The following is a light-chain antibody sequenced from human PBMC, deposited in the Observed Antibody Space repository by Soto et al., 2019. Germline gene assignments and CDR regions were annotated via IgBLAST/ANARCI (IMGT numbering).Light chain of an antibody. CDR3: SSHGGIKNVV. CDR1: RSDVGGYNY. V-gene: IGLV2-8*01. J-gene: IGLJ3*02. CDR2: EVA. Sequence: QSALTQPPSASGSPGQSVTISCTGTRSDVGGYNYVSWYQQHPGKVPKLILYEVAKRPSGVPDRFSGSKSGNTASLTVSGLQAEDEAVYYCSSHGGIKNVVFGGGTKVTVL.